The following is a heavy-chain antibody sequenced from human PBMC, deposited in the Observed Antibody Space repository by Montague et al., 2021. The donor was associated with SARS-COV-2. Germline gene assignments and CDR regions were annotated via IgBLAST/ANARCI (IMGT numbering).Heavy chain of an antibody. Sequence: SLRLSCAASGFTFSIYGMHWVRQAPGKGLEWVAIIWYDGSKNYYADSVKGRLTISRDNSKNTLYLQMNTLRAEDTAVYYCARDSSSGSDWYYYYGMDVWGQGTTVTVSS. CDR2: IWYDGSKN. D-gene: IGHD6-13*01. CDR1: GFTFSIYG. CDR3: ARDSSSGSDWYYYYGMDV. J-gene: IGHJ6*02. V-gene: IGHV3-33*01.